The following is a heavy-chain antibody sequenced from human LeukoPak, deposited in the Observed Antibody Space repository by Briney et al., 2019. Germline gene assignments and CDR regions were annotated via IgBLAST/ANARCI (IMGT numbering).Heavy chain of an antibody. V-gene: IGHV4-39*07. D-gene: IGHD3-10*01. Sequence: SETLSLTCTVSGGSISSSSYYWGWIRQPPGKGLEWIGSIYYSGSTYYNPSLKSRVTISVDRSKNQFSLKLSSVTAADTAVYYCARGPYGSGSYGMDVWGQGTTVTVSS. CDR2: IYYSGST. J-gene: IGHJ6*02. CDR1: GGSISSSSYY. CDR3: ARGPYGSGSYGMDV.